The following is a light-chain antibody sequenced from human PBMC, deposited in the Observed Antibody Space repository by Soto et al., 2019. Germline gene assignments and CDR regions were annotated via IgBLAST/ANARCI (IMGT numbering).Light chain of an antibody. Sequence: DIQMTQSPSTLSASIGDRVTISCRASQNIGRWLAWYQQKPGTAPNLLIYHASNLRGGVPSRFSGGGSGTEFPLTISSLQPDDIATYSCQQYNSYSWTFGQGTKVEIK. CDR1: QNIGRW. CDR2: HAS. J-gene: IGKJ1*01. V-gene: IGKV1-5*01. CDR3: QQYNSYSWT.